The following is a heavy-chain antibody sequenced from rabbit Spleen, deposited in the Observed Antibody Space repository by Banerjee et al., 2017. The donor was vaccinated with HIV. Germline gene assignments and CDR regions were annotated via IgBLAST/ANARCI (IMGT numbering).Heavy chain of an antibody. D-gene: IGHD6-1*01. CDR3: AREKSGNYGYDL. Sequence: QEQLVESGGGLVQPEGSLTLTCKASGFSFGSNYYMCWVRQAPGKGLEWIACIASGDSGYTYYATWATGRFTISKTSSTTVTLQMTSLTAADTATYFCAREKSGNYGYDLWGPGTLVTVS. CDR2: IASGDSGYT. V-gene: IGHV1S45*01. J-gene: IGHJ4*01. CDR1: GFSFGSNYY.